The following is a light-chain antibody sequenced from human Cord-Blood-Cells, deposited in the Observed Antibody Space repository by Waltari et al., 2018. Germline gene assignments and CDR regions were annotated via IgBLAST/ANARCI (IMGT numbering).Light chain of an antibody. CDR3: CSYAGSYTYV. V-gene: IGLV2-11*01. Sequence: QSALTQPRSVSGSPGQSVTISCPGTSSDVGGYNYVSWYQQTPGKAPKLMIYDVSKRPSGVPDRFSGSKSGNTASLTISRLQAEDEADYYCCSYAGSYTYVFGTGTKVTVL. CDR1: SSDVGGYNY. J-gene: IGLJ1*01. CDR2: DVS.